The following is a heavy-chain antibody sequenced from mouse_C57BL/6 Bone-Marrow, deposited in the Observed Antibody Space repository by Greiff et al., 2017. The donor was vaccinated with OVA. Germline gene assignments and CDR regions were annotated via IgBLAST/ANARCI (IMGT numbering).Heavy chain of an antibody. V-gene: IGHV14-4*01. J-gene: IGHJ3*01. CDR2: IDPENGDT. CDR1: GFNIKDDY. CDR3: TGSMMVTTSWFAY. Sequence: DVKLQESGAELVRPGASVKLSCTASGFNIKDDYMHWVKQRPEQGLEWIGWIDPENGDTEYASKFQGKATITADTSSNTAYLQLSSLTSEDTAVYYCTGSMMVTTSWFAYWGQGTLVTVSA. D-gene: IGHD2-3*01.